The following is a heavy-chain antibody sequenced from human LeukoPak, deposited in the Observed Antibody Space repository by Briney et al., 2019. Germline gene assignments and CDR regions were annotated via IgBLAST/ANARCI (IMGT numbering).Heavy chain of an antibody. Sequence: GASVKVSCKASGGTFSSYAISWVRQAPGQGLEWMGGIIPIFGTANYAQKSQDRVTITTDESTSTAYMELSSLRSEDTAVYYCATYSGSYYPFDYWGQGTLVTVSS. D-gene: IGHD1-26*01. J-gene: IGHJ4*02. CDR3: ATYSGSYYPFDY. CDR1: GGTFSSYA. CDR2: IIPIFGTA. V-gene: IGHV1-69*05.